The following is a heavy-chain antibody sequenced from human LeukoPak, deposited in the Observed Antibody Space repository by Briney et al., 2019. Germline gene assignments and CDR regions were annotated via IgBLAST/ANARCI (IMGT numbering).Heavy chain of an antibody. Sequence: PSETLSLTCTVSGGSISSYYWSWIRQPPGKGLEWIGYIYYSGSTNYNLSLKSRVTISVDTSKNQFSLKLSSVTAADTAVYYCARGEWELQLAFDYWGQGTLVTVSS. CDR1: GGSISSYY. D-gene: IGHD1-26*01. J-gene: IGHJ4*02. V-gene: IGHV4-59*01. CDR2: IYYSGST. CDR3: ARGEWELQLAFDY.